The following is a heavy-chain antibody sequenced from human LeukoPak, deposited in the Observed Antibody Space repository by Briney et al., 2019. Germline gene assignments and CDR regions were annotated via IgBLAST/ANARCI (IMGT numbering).Heavy chain of an antibody. Sequence: PSETLSLTCTVSGDSINTKNYYWGWLRQPPGQGLEWIGSIYYSGNTYYNPSLKSRVTLSIDTSKNQFSLRLSSVTAADTAVYHCARHSYGTFDYWGQGTLVTVSS. J-gene: IGHJ4*02. CDR2: IYYSGNT. CDR3: ARHSYGTFDY. V-gene: IGHV4-39*01. D-gene: IGHD5-18*01. CDR1: GDSINTKNYY.